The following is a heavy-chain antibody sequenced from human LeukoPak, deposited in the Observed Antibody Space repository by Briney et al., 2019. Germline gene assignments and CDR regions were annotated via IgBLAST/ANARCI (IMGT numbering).Heavy chain of an antibody. CDR1: GLTFSSYG. D-gene: IGHD1-7*01. V-gene: IGHV3-33*01. CDR2: IWDDGGTK. Sequence: PGGSPRLSCVVSGLTFSSYGMHWVRQAPGKGLEWVAVIWDDGGTKYYSDSVKGRFTISRDNSKSTLYLEMNSLRVEDTAVYYCAREGLTGSTNWFDSWGQGTLATVSS. CDR3: AREGLTGSTNWFDS. J-gene: IGHJ5*01.